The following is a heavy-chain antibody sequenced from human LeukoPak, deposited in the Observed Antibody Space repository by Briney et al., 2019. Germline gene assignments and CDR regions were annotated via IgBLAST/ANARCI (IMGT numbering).Heavy chain of an antibody. V-gene: IGHV4-39*07. CDR3: ARGISYGSGSYPYFDY. CDR2: IYYSGST. J-gene: IGHJ4*02. D-gene: IGHD3-10*01. CDR1: GGSISSSSYY. Sequence: SETLSLTCTVSGGSISSSSYYWGWIRQPPGKGLEWIGSIYYSGSTYYNPSLKSRVTISVDTSKNQFSLKLSSVTAADTAVYYCARGISYGSGSYPYFDYWGQGTLVTVSS.